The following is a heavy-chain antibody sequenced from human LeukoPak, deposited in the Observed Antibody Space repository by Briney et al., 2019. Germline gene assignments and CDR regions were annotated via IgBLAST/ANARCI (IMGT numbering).Heavy chain of an antibody. CDR2: INHSGST. Sequence: SETLSLTCAVYGGSFSGYYWSWIRQPPGKGLEWIGEINHSGSTNYNPSLKSRVTISVDTSKNQFSLKLSSVTAADTAVYFCARGIVVVPARHYYYYGMDVWGQGTTVTVSS. D-gene: IGHD2-2*01. CDR3: ARGIVVVPARHYYYYGMDV. J-gene: IGHJ6*02. CDR1: GGSFSGYY. V-gene: IGHV4-34*01.